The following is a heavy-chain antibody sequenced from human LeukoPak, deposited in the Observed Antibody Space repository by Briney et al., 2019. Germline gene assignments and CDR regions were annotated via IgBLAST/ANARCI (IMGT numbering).Heavy chain of an antibody. Sequence: SETLSLTCAVSGYSVSSGYSWAWIRQPPGKGLEWIGSIYFSGSTHYNSSLKRRVTISVHTSKNQFSLTLSSVTATDTATYYCARFSSSWIYYFDFWGQGTLVTVSS. CDR3: ARFSSSWIYYFDF. V-gene: IGHV4-38-2*01. J-gene: IGHJ4*02. D-gene: IGHD6-13*01. CDR2: IYFSGST. CDR1: GYSVSSGYS.